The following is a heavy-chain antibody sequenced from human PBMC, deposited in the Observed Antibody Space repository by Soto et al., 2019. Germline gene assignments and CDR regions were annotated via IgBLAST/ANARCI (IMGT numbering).Heavy chain of an antibody. CDR2: ISWNSGSI. D-gene: IGHD1-26*01. CDR3: AKDPQWELLYYFDY. V-gene: IGHV3-9*01. J-gene: IGHJ4*02. CDR1: GFTFDDYA. Sequence: GGSLRLSCAASGFTFDDYAMHWVRQAPGKGLEWVSGISWNSGSIGYADSVKGRFTISRDNAKNSLYLQMNSLRAEDTALYYCAKDPQWELLYYFDYWGQATLVTVSS.